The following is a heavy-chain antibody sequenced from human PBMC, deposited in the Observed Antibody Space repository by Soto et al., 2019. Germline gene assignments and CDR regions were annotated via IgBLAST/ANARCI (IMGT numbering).Heavy chain of an antibody. CDR2: ISGSGGST. Sequence: GGSLRLSCAASGFTFSSYAMSWVRQAPGKGLEWVSAISGSGGSTYYADSVKGRFTISRDNSKNTLYLQMNSLRAEDTAVYYCVRLGYCSGGSCNYFDYWGQGTLVTVSS. J-gene: IGHJ4*02. V-gene: IGHV3-23*01. CDR3: VRLGYCSGGSCNYFDY. D-gene: IGHD2-15*01. CDR1: GFTFSSYA.